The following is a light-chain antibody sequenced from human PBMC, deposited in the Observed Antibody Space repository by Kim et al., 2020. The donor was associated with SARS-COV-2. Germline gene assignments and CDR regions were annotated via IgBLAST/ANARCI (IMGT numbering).Light chain of an antibody. Sequence: GKKARNTCGGNNMGSKSVQWYQQKTGKAPVLVIYYDSDRPSGIAERLSGAKSGNTDTLNIRRVEAGDEADYYCQVWDSSSDQPVFGGGKKRT. J-gene: IGLJ3*02. CDR2: YDS. V-gene: IGLV3-21*04. CDR1: NMGSKS. CDR3: QVWDSSSDQPV.